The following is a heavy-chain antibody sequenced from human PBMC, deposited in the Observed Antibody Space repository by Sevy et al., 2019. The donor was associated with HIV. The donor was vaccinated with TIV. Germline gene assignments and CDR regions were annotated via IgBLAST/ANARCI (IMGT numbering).Heavy chain of an antibody. J-gene: IGHJ6*02. Sequence: GGSLRLSCAASGFTFSSYGMHWVRQAPGKGLEWVAFIRYDGNNKYYTGSVKGRFTISRDNSKNTLYLQMNSLRAEDTAVYYCAKGREKGYYYGMDVWGQGTTVTVSS. CDR2: IRYDGNNK. D-gene: IGHD1-26*01. V-gene: IGHV3-30*02. CDR3: AKGREKGYYYGMDV. CDR1: GFTFSSYG.